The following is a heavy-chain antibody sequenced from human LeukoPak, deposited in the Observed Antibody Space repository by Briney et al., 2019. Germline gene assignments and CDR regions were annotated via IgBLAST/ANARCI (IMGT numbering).Heavy chain of an antibody. CDR1: GYTFTTYY. V-gene: IGHV1-8*02. D-gene: IGHD3-10*01. J-gene: IGHJ4*02. CDR3: ARAGRYGSGSYYNVY. CDR2: MNPNSGNT. Sequence: ASVKVSCKASGYTFTTYYIHWVRQATGQGLEWMGWMNPNSGNTGYAQKFQGRVTMTRNTSISTAYMELSSLRSEDTAVYYCARAGRYGSGSYYNVYWGQGTLVTVSS.